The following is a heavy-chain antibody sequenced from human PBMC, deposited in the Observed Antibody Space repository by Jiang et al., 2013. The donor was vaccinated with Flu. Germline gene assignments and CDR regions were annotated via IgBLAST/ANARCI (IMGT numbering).Heavy chain of an antibody. CDR1: GYILINYA. CDR2: INPGNGNA. J-gene: IGHJ4*02. D-gene: IGHD6-19*01. CDR3: ARDGGWLALDY. V-gene: IGHV1-3*01. Sequence: GAEVKKPGASVKVSCKASGYILINYAMHWVRQAPGQGLEWMGWINPGNGNAKYSQKFQGRVTITRDTSATTVYMELSSLRSEDTAVYFCARDGGWLALDYWGQGTLVTVSS.